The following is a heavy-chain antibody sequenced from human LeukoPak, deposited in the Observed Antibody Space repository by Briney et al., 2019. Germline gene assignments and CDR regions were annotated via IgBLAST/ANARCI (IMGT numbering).Heavy chain of an antibody. V-gene: IGHV4-31*03. CDR3: ASRWDRAHDAFDI. Sequence: PSETLSLTCTVSGGSISSGGYYWSWIRQHPGKGLEWIGYIYNSGNPYYNPSLKSRITISDDTSKNQFSLKLSSVTAADTAVYYCASRWDRAHDAFDIWGQGTMVTVSS. D-gene: IGHD1-26*01. J-gene: IGHJ3*02. CDR2: IYNSGNP. CDR1: GGSISSGGYY.